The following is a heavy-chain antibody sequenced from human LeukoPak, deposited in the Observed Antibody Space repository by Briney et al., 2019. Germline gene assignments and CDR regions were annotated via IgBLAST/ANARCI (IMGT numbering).Heavy chain of an antibody. Sequence: ASVKVSCKASGYTFTGYYMHWVRQAPGQGPEWMGWINPNSGGTNYAQKFQGRVTMTRDTSISTAYMELSRLRSDDTAVYYCARSLYSSSWYFDYWGQGTLVTVSS. CDR1: GYTFTGYY. CDR3: ARSLYSSSWYFDY. D-gene: IGHD6-13*01. CDR2: INPNSGGT. J-gene: IGHJ4*02. V-gene: IGHV1-2*02.